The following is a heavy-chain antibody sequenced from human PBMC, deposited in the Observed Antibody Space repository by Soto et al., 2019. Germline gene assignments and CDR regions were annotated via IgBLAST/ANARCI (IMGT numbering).Heavy chain of an antibody. CDR2: IYHSGST. CDR3: VRSKGGYSYGTPFDY. Sequence: PSETLSLTCAVSGCSISSGGYSWSWIRQPPGKGLEWIGYIYHSGSTYYNPSLKSRVTISVDTSKNQFSLYLQMNSLRPEDTALYYCVRSKGGYSYGTPFDYWGQGTLVTVSS. J-gene: IGHJ4*02. CDR1: GCSISSGGYS. V-gene: IGHV4-30-4*07. D-gene: IGHD5-18*01.